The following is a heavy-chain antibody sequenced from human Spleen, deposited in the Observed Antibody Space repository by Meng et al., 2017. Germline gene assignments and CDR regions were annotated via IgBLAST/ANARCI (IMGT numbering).Heavy chain of an antibody. CDR2: ISYDGSNK. CDR3: ARDREYSSGWYQHFDY. CDR1: GFTFSPHA. Sequence: QVPLWVCGGGLVQPVRSLRLSCAGSGFTFSPHAMHWVRQAPGKGLEWVAVISYDGSNKYYADSVKGRFTISRDNSKNTLYLQMNSLRAEDTAVYYCARDREYSSGWYQHFDYWGQGTLVTVSS. V-gene: IGHV3-30*01. D-gene: IGHD6-19*01. J-gene: IGHJ4*02.